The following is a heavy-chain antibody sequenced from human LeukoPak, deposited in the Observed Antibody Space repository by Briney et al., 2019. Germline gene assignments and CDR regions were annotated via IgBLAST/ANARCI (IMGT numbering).Heavy chain of an antibody. CDR2: IYYSGST. V-gene: IGHV4-39*07. Sequence: SETLSLTCTVSGGSISSSSSYWGWIRQHPGKGLEWIGSIYYSGSTYYNPSLKGRVTISVDPSKNQFSLKLSSVTAADTAVYYCARVLFEPLRRDVDVWGKGTTVTVSS. CDR3: ARVLFEPLRRDVDV. D-gene: IGHD3-16*01. CDR1: GGSISSSSSY. J-gene: IGHJ6*04.